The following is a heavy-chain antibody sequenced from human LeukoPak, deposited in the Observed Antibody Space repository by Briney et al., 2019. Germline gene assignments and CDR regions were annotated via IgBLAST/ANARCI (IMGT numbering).Heavy chain of an antibody. CDR3: ARVGCSGGSCSPSRWFDP. J-gene: IGHJ5*02. D-gene: IGHD2-15*01. CDR2: IRAYNGNT. Sequence: ASVNVSCKASGYIHISYGISWVRQARGQGLEWMGWIRAYNGNTKYAQNLQGRVTMTTETSTSTAYMELRSLRSDDTAVYYCARVGCSGGSCSPSRWFDPWGEGALVTVSS. CDR1: GYIHISYG. V-gene: IGHV1-18*01.